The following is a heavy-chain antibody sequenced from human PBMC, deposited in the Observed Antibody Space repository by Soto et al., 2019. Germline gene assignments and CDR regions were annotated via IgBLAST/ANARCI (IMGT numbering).Heavy chain of an antibody. CDR1: GGTFSSYA. CDR3: ARNGEMATINYFDY. D-gene: IGHD5-12*01. V-gene: IGHV1-69*06. Sequence: SVKVSCKASGGTFSSYAISWVRQAPGQGLEWMGGIIPIFGTANYAQKFQGRVTITADKSTSTAYMELSSLRSEDTAVYYCARNGEMATINYFDYWGQGTLVTVSS. J-gene: IGHJ4*02. CDR2: IIPIFGTA.